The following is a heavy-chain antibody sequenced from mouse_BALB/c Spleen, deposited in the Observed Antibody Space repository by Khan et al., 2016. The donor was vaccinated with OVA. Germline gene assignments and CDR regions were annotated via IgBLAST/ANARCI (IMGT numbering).Heavy chain of an antibody. J-gene: IGHJ2*01. CDR3: ARSGYGSLVY. CDR1: GYTFTDYV. Sequence: QVQLQQSGPELVKPGSSMKMSCKASGYTFTDYVLNWVKQRTGQGLEWIGEIFPGSGGTYYNEKFKGKATLTADKSSNIVYMQLSSLTSEDSAVYFCARSGYGSLVYWGQGTTLTVSS. V-gene: IGHV1-77*01. CDR2: IFPGSGGT. D-gene: IGHD1-1*01.